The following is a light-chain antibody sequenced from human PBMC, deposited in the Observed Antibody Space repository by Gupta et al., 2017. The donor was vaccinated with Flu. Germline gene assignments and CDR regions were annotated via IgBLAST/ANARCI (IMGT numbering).Light chain of an antibody. Sequence: SLLRRQPPASGTPGQRVTISCSGSTSNLGTDDVYWYQQLPGTAPKLLIYNNNERPSGVPDRFSGSKSGTSASLAISGLQSEDEADYYCAAWDDRLNGVMFGGGTKLTVL. CDR2: NNN. CDR1: TSNLGTDD. J-gene: IGLJ3*02. CDR3: AAWDDRLNGVM. V-gene: IGLV1-44*01.